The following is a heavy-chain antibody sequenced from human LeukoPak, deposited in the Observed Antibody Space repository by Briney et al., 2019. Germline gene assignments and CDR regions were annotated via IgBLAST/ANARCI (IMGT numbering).Heavy chain of an antibody. CDR3: ARRWNYGRNYYIDV. CDR2: INDSGTI. CDR1: GRYFCHYY. Sequence: SETLSLTCAVYGRYFCHYYWSWIRQFPGMGLEWIGEINDSGTINYNPSLMSRVTISLDKSKNQFSLKLSASTAADTAVYYCARRWNYGRNYYIDVWGKGATVSVSS. J-gene: IGHJ6*03. D-gene: IGHD1-7*01. V-gene: IGHV4-34*01.